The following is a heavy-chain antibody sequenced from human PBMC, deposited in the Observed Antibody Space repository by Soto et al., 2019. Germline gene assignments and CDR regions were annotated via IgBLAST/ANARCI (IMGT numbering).Heavy chain of an antibody. CDR1: GGFISNYY. J-gene: IGHJ4*02. D-gene: IGHD5-12*01. Sequence: QVQLQESGPGLVKPSETLSLTCTVSGGFISNYYWSWIRQPPGKGLEYIGYIYYSGSTNYNPSLKSRVTISLDTSKIQFSLKLSSVTAADTAVYYCTRDGMATGGVDYWGQGTLVTVSS. CDR2: IYYSGST. CDR3: TRDGMATGGVDY. V-gene: IGHV4-59*01.